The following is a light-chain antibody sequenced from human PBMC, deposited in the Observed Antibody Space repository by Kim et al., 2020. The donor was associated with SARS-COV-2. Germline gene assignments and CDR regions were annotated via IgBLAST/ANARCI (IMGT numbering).Light chain of an antibody. Sequence: ASVGDRVTLSCRASQRITGYLNWYQHRPEKAPNRLIYATSTLQSGVSSRFSGSGSGTDFTLTISNLQPEDFATYYCQQSYSITWTFGQGTKVDIK. J-gene: IGKJ1*01. CDR2: ATS. CDR1: QRITGY. CDR3: QQSYSITWT. V-gene: IGKV1-39*01.